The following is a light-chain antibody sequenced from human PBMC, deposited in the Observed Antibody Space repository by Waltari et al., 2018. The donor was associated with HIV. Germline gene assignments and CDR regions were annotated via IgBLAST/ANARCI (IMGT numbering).Light chain of an antibody. CDR1: KIGSKS. Sequence: SYVLTQPPSVSVAPGQTARITCGGNKIGSKSVHWYQQKAGKVPVLVVYNGSDRPSGIPERFSGSRSGNTATLTISRVEAGDEADYYCHVWDRSSDHHVFGTGTKVTVL. V-gene: IGLV3-21*02. J-gene: IGLJ1*01. CDR3: HVWDRSSDHHV. CDR2: NGS.